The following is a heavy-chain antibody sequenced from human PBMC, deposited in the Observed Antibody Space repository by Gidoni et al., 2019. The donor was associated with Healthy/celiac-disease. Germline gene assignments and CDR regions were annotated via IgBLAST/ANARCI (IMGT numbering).Heavy chain of an antibody. J-gene: IGHJ4*02. CDR2: IRSKAYGGTT. CDR1: GFTFGDYA. Sequence: EVQLVESGGGLVKPGRSLRLSCTASGFTFGDYAMSWFRQAPGKGLEWVGFIRSKAYGGTTEYAASVKGRFTISRDDSKSIAYLQMNSLKTEDTAVYYCTRDRRDIVVVVAAALDYWGQGTLVTVSS. V-gene: IGHV3-49*05. CDR3: TRDRRDIVVVVAAALDY. D-gene: IGHD2-15*01.